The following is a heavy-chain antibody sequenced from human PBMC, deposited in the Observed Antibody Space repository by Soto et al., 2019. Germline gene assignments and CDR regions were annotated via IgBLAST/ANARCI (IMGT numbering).Heavy chain of an antibody. Sequence: QVQLQESGPRLVKPSETLSLTCTVSGGSISSYYWTWIRQPPGKGLEWIGYIYYSGSTNYNPSLKSRVTISVDTSKNQFSLKLSSVIAADTAVHYCTRGRVSGDNSYFDFWGQGTLVTVSS. CDR1: GGSISSYY. CDR2: IYYSGST. D-gene: IGHD2-15*01. CDR3: TRGRVSGDNSYFDF. V-gene: IGHV4-59*01. J-gene: IGHJ4*02.